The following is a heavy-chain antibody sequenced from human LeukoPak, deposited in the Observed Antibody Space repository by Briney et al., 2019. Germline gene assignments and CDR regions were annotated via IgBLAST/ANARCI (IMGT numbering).Heavy chain of an antibody. CDR2: ISYDGSNK. V-gene: IGHV3-30*18. Sequence: GGSLRLSCAASGFTFSSYGMHWVRQAPGKGLEWVAVISYDGSNKYYADSVKGRFTISRDNSKNTLYLQMNSLRAEDTAVYYCAKDGIAAAGNNWFDPWGQGTLVTVSS. CDR1: GFTFSSYG. D-gene: IGHD6-13*01. CDR3: AKDGIAAAGNNWFDP. J-gene: IGHJ5*02.